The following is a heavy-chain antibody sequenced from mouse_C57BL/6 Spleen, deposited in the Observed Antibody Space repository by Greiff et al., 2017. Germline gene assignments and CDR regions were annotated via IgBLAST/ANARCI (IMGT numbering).Heavy chain of an antibody. D-gene: IGHD3-1*01. V-gene: IGHV5-9-1*02. J-gene: IGHJ2*01. CDR1: GFTFSSYA. CDR3: TRDPGFFDY. CDR2: ISSGGDYL. Sequence: EVQRVESGEGLVKPGGSLKLSCAASGFTFSSYAMSWVRQTPEKRLEWVAYISSGGDYLYYADTVKGRFTISRDNARNTLYLQMSSLKSEDTAMYYCTRDPGFFDYWGQGTTLTVSS.